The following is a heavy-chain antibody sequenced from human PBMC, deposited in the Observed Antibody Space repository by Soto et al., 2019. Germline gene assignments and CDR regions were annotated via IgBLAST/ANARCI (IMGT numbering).Heavy chain of an antibody. Sequence: GGSLRLSCAASGFTFSSYSMNWVRQAPGKGLEWVAFISSSSSTKYYADSVKGRFTISRDNSKSTLYLQMDSLRSDDTAMYYCAKDRPGSNGWYKTFDCWGQGTLVTVSS. D-gene: IGHD6-19*01. CDR1: GFTFSSYS. V-gene: IGHV3-48*01. J-gene: IGHJ4*02. CDR3: AKDRPGSNGWYKTFDC. CDR2: ISSSSSTK.